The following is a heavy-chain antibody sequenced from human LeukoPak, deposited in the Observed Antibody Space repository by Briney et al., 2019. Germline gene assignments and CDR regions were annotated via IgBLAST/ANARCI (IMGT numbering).Heavy chain of an antibody. V-gene: IGHV4-34*01. CDR3: ARGRRYFYFQH. CDR1: GGSFSGYY. CDR2: INHSGST. Sequence: SETLSLTCAVYGGSFSGYYWSWIRQPPGKGLEWIGEINHSGSTNYNPSLKSRVTISVDTSKNQFSLKLSSVTAADTAAYYCARGRRYFYFQHWGQGTLVTVSS. J-gene: IGHJ1*01. D-gene: IGHD3-9*01.